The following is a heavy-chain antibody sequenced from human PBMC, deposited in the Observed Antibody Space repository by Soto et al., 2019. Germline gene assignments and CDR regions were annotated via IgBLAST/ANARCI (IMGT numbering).Heavy chain of an antibody. D-gene: IGHD6-6*01. CDR2: IYYSGST. CDR3: ARDWLVAARPEYYYGMDV. CDR1: GGSISSYY. V-gene: IGHV4-59*01. J-gene: IGHJ6*02. Sequence: SETLSLTCTVSGGSISSYYWSWIRQPPGKGLEWIGYIYYSGSTNYNPSLKSRVTISVDTSKNQFSLNLSSVTAADTAVYYCARDWLVAARPEYYYGMDVWGQGTTVTVSS.